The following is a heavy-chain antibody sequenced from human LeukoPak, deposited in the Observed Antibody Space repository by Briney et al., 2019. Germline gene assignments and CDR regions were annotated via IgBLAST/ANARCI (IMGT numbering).Heavy chain of an antibody. Sequence: QPGGSLRLSCAASGFTFSSYWMHWVRQAPGKGLVWVSRINSDGSSINYADSVKGRFTISRDNAKNTLHLQMNSLRAEDTAVYYCARGARGSGTASDYWGQGTLVTVSS. V-gene: IGHV3-74*01. CDR2: INSDGSSI. CDR3: ARGARGSGTASDY. CDR1: GFTFSSYW. D-gene: IGHD3-10*01. J-gene: IGHJ4*02.